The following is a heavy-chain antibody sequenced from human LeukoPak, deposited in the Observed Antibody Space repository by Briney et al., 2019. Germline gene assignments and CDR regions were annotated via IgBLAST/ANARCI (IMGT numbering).Heavy chain of an antibody. CDR2: INAGNGNT. V-gene: IGHV1-3*01. J-gene: IGHJ4*02. CDR1: GYTFTCYA. D-gene: IGHD3-9*01. CDR3: ARDVAWVYYDILGY. Sequence: ASVKVSCKSSGYTFTCYAMDWVRPAPGQRLEWMGWINAGNGNTKYSQKFQGRVPITRDTSASIAYMELSSLRSEDTAVYYCARDVAWVYYDILGYWGQGTLVTVSS.